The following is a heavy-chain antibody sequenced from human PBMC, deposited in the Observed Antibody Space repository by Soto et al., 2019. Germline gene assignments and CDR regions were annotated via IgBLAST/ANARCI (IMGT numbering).Heavy chain of an antibody. CDR2: ISYDGSNK. D-gene: IGHD5-12*01. CDR3: ARAYYRFNSGDGFSMDV. Sequence: QVQLVESGGGVVQPGRSLRLSCAASGFTFSSYAMHWVRQAPGKGLEWVAVISYDGSNKYYADSVKGRFTISRDNSKNTLYLQMNSLRAEDTAVYYWARAYYRFNSGDGFSMDVWGQGTTVTVSS. J-gene: IGHJ6*02. CDR1: GFTFSSYA. V-gene: IGHV3-30-3*01.